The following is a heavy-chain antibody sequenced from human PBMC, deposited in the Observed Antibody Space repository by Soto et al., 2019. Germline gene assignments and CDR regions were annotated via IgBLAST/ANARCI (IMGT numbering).Heavy chain of an antibody. J-gene: IGHJ6*02. CDR2: IKRKIDGEKT. Sequence: GGSLRLSCAASGFSFSNAWMNWVRQAPGKGLEWVGRIKRKIDGEKTDYAAPVKGRFTISRDDSKNTLSLQMNSLKADDTAVYYCTTGSVEGVWGQGTTVTVSS. CDR3: TTGSVEGV. CDR1: GFSFSNAW. V-gene: IGHV3-15*07.